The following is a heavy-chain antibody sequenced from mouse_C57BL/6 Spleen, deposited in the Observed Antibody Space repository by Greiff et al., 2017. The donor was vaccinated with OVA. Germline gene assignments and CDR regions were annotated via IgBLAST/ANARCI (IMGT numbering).Heavy chain of an antibody. V-gene: IGHV1-64*01. CDR3: ARYYTTVVDYYAMDY. CDR1: GYTFTSYW. Sequence: QVQLQQPGAELVKPGASVKLSCKASGYTFTSYWMHWVKQRPGQGLEWIGMIHPNSGSTNYNEKFKSKATLTVDKSSSTAYLQLSSLTSEDSAVYYCARYYTTVVDYYAMDYWGQGTSVTVSS. J-gene: IGHJ4*01. D-gene: IGHD1-1*01. CDR2: IHPNSGST.